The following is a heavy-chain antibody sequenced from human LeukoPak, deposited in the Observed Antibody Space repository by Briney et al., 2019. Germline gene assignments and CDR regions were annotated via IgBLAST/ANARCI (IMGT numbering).Heavy chain of an antibody. Sequence: SETLSLTCTVSGGSISSSSDYWGWIRQAPGKGLEWIGSIYYHENTYYNSSLKSRVTISVDTSKNQFPLKLNSVTAADTAVYFCARRAYSAAYWKHFDYWGQGTLVTVSS. V-gene: IGHV4-39*01. CDR3: ARRAYSAAYWKHFDY. CDR1: GGSISSSSDY. CDR2: IYYHENT. D-gene: IGHD1-1*01. J-gene: IGHJ4*02.